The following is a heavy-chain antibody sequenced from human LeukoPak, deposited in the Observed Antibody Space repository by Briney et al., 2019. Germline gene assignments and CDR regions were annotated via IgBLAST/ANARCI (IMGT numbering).Heavy chain of an antibody. CDR1: GGSISSYY. V-gene: IGHV4-59*01. D-gene: IGHD6-13*01. Sequence: PSETLSLTCTVSGGSISSYYWGWIRQPPGKGLEWIGYIYYSGSTNYNPSLKSRVTISVDTSKNQFSLKLSSVTAADTAVYYCAREWRYSSSWKGWFDPWGQGTLVTVSS. J-gene: IGHJ5*02. CDR3: AREWRYSSSWKGWFDP. CDR2: IYYSGST.